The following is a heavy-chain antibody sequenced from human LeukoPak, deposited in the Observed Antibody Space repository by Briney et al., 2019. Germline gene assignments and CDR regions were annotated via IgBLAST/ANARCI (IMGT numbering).Heavy chain of an antibody. CDR1: GFTFSAYG. J-gene: IGHJ3*01. Sequence: GGSLRLSCAVSGFTFSAYGMHWVRQAPGKGLEWVAVIGYDGSKEYYLDAVKGRFTISRDNSKNTLFLQMNSLRVDDTAVYYCARGWNGSPAYDTFDFWGQGTMVTVSS. CDR3: ARGWNGSPAYDTFDF. CDR2: IGYDGSKE. V-gene: IGHV3-33*01. D-gene: IGHD1-26*01.